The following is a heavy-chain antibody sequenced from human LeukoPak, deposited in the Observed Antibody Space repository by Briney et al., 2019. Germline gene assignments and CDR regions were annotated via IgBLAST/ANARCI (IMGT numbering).Heavy chain of an antibody. D-gene: IGHD3-22*01. CDR3: ARAPMYYYDSSGLDYYFDY. CDR2: IYHSGST. Sequence: SETLSLTCTVSGYSIGSGYYWGWIRQPPGKGLEWIGSIYHSGSTYYNPSLKSRVTISVDTSKNQFSLKLSSVTAADTAVYYCARAPMYYYDSSGLDYYFDYWGQGTLVTVSS. CDR1: GYSIGSGYY. V-gene: IGHV4-38-2*02. J-gene: IGHJ4*02.